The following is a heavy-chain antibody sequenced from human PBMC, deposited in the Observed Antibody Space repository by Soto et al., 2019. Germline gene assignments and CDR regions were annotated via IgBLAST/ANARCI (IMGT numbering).Heavy chain of an antibody. D-gene: IGHD1-1*01. J-gene: IGHJ6*04. CDR1: GYTFTSYY. V-gene: IGHV1-46*01. Sequence: ASVSVSCKASGYTFTSYYMHWVRQAPGQGLEWMGIINPSFRSTSYAKKFQGRATMTRDTSTSAVYMELSSLRSEDTAVYYCARDGNGMDTWGKGTTVTVSA. CDR3: ARDGNGMDT. CDR2: INPSFRST.